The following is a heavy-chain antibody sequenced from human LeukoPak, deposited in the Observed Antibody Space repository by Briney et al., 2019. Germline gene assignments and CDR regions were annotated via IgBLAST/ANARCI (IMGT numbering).Heavy chain of an antibody. D-gene: IGHD2-15*01. V-gene: IGHV4-59*01. Sequence: SETLSLTCTVSGGSISSYYWSWIRQPPGKGLEWIGYIYYGGSTNYNPSLKSRVTISVDTSKNQFSLKLSSVTAADTAIYYCARGYCSGGSCYQGDYWGQGTLVTVSS. CDR2: IYYGGST. CDR3: ARGYCSGGSCYQGDY. J-gene: IGHJ4*02. CDR1: GGSISSYY.